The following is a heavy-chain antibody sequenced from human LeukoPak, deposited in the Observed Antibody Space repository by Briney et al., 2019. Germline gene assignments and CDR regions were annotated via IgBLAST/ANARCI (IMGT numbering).Heavy chain of an antibody. J-gene: IGHJ4*02. D-gene: IGHD6-13*01. Sequence: SETLSLTCAVSGYSISSGYYWGWIRQPPGKGLEWIGSIYHSGNTYYNPSLKSRVTMSVDMSNNQFSLKLNSVTAANTAVYFCTGEKSGTIVDYWGQGTLVTVSS. CDR2: IYHSGNT. CDR3: TGEKSGTIVDY. CDR1: GYSISSGYY. V-gene: IGHV4-38-2*02.